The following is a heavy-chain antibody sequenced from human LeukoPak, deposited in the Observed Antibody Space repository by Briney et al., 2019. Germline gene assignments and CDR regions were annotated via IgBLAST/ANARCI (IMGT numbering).Heavy chain of an antibody. CDR3: ARDPIAAAGTHYYYYYMDV. CDR1: GGTFSSYA. Sequence: ASVKVSCKASGGTFSSYAISWVRQAPEQGLEWMGGIIPIFGTANYAQKFQGRVTITADESTSTAYMELSSLRSEDTAVYYCARDPIAAAGTHYYYYYMDVWGKGTTVTVSS. V-gene: IGHV1-69*13. CDR2: IIPIFGTA. D-gene: IGHD6-13*01. J-gene: IGHJ6*03.